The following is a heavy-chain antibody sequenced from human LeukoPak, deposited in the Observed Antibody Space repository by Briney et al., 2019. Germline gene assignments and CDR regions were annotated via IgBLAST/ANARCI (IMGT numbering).Heavy chain of an antibody. V-gene: IGHV3-33*01. J-gene: IGHJ6*02. CDR3: ARAFSAVHGMDV. CDR2: IWLVGSNK. Sequence: PGGSLRLSCAASGFTFSSYGMRWVREAPGKGLEWGAVIWLVGSNKYNADSARGGFTLSRDNSKNTLYLQMNSLRAEDTAVYYCARAFSAVHGMDVWGQGTTVTVSS. CDR1: GFTFSSYG. D-gene: IGHD3-3*02.